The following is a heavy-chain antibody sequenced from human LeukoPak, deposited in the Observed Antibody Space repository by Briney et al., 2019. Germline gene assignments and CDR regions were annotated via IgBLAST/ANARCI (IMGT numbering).Heavy chain of an antibody. Sequence: SETLSLTCTVSGGSISSYYWSWIRQPAGKGLEWIGHIHTSGGSSYYPSLKSRLTMSIDTSRNQLSLKLTSVTAADTALYFCARLGSYHDFWGQGALVTVSS. CDR2: IHTSGGS. CDR1: GGSISSYY. D-gene: IGHD1-26*01. CDR3: ARLGSYHDF. V-gene: IGHV4-4*07. J-gene: IGHJ4*02.